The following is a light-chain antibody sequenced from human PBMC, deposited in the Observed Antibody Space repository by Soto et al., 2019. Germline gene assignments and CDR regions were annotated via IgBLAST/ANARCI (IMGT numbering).Light chain of an antibody. CDR3: QQYHDWPPLT. V-gene: IGKV3-15*01. J-gene: IGKJ4*01. Sequence: EIVMTQSPATLSVSPGQRVTLSCRASQSISSNLAWYQQKPGQPPRLLFYSASARATGTSARFSASESGTEFSLTISSLQSEDGAIYYCQQYHDWPPLTFGGGTKVQIK. CDR1: QSISSN. CDR2: SAS.